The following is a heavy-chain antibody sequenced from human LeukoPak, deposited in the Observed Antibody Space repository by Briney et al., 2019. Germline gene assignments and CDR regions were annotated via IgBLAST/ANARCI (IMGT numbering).Heavy chain of an antibody. Sequence: SETLSLTCTVSGGSISSYYWSWIRQPPGKGLEWIGYIYYSGSTNYNPSLKSRVTISVDTSKNQFSLKLSSVTAADTAVYYCARVRRCSSSSCFRSQSQDPVVGWFDPWGQGTLVTVSS. CDR2: IYYSGST. CDR3: ARVRRCSSSSCFRSQSQDPVVGWFDP. V-gene: IGHV4-59*01. CDR1: GGSISSYY. D-gene: IGHD2-2*01. J-gene: IGHJ5*02.